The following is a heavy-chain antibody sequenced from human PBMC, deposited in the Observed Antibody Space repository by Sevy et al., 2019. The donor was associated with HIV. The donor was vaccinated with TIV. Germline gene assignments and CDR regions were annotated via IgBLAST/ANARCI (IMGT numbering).Heavy chain of an antibody. J-gene: IGHJ4*01. CDR2: IKEDGSAK. Sequence: GGSLRLSCAASRFTFKTYWMSWVRQAPGKGLEWVGNIKEDGSAKYYADSVRGRFTISRDNAKNSLYLQMSSLRVEDTAGYYCARDSPGYGGYSYWGQGTLVTVSS. V-gene: IGHV3-7*01. CDR3: ARDSPGYGGYSY. CDR1: RFTFKTYW. D-gene: IGHD1-26*01.